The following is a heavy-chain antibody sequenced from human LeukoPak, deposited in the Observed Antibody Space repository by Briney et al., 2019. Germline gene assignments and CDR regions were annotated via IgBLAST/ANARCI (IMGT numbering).Heavy chain of an antibody. J-gene: IGHJ5*02. CDR2: INPSGGST. CDR3: ARGVDTMVRGARFRWFDP. V-gene: IGHV1-46*01. Sequence: ASVKVSSKASGYTFTSYYMHWVRQAPGQGLEWMGIINPSGGSTSYAQKFQGRVTMTRDTSTSTVYMELSSLRSDDTAVHYCARGVDTMVRGARFRWFDPWGQGTLVTVSS. CDR1: GYTFTSYY. D-gene: IGHD3-10*01.